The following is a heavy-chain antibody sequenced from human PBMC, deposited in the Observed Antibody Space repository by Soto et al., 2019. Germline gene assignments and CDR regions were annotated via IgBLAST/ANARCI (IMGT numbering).Heavy chain of an antibody. CDR3: ARLRTYSSSSSYYYGMDV. V-gene: IGHV1-69*13. CDR1: GGTFSSYA. CDR2: IIPIFGTA. D-gene: IGHD6-6*01. Sequence: SVKVSCKASGGTFSSYAISWVRQAPGQGLEWMGGIIPIFGTANYAQKFQGRVTITADESTSTAYMELSSLRSEDAAVYYCARLRTYSSSSSYYYGMDVWGQGTTVTVSS. J-gene: IGHJ6*02.